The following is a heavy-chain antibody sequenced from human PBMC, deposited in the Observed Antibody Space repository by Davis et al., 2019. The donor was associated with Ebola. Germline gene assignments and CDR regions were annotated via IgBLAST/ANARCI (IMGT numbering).Heavy chain of an antibody. V-gene: IGHV3-23*01. Sequence: GGSLRLSCAASGFSFSGFAMSWVRQAPGGGLEWVSCISPSAGSTFYADSVNGRFTISRDNSKNTLYLQMNGLRVEDTAIYYCAKDNRNIWSEVWGQGTMVTVSS. CDR1: GFSFSGFA. D-gene: IGHD2/OR15-2a*01. CDR3: AKDNRNIWSEV. CDR2: ISPSAGST. J-gene: IGHJ3*01.